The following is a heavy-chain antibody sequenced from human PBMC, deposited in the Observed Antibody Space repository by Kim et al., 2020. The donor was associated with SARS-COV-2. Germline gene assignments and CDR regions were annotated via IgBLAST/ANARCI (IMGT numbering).Heavy chain of an antibody. CDR2: IYHSGST. J-gene: IGHJ5*02. CDR1: GGSISSSNW. V-gene: IGHV4-4*02. CDR3: AREVVGIAVAGTRFDP. Sequence: SETLSLTCAVSGGSISSSNWWSWVRQPPGKGLEWIGEIYHSGSTNYNPSLKSRVTISVDKSKNQFSLKLSSVTAADTAVYYCAREVVGIAVAGTRFDPWGQGTLVTVSS. D-gene: IGHD6-19*01.